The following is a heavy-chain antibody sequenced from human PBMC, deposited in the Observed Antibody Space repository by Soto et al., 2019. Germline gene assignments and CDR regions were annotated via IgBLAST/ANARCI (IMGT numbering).Heavy chain of an antibody. D-gene: IGHD3-10*01. Sequence: EVQLVETGGGLIQPGGSLRLSCAASGFTVSSNYMSWVRQAPGKGLEWVSVIYSGGSTYYADSVKGRFTSSRDNSKNTLYLQMNSLRAEDTAMYYCARGGLLTYYYYYGMDVWGQGTTVTVSS. CDR2: IYSGGST. CDR3: ARGGLLTYYYYYGMDV. J-gene: IGHJ6*02. V-gene: IGHV3-53*02. CDR1: GFTVSSNY.